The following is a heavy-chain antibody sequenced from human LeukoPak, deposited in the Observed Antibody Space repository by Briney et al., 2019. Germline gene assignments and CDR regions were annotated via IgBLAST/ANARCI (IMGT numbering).Heavy chain of an antibody. D-gene: IGHD3-10*01. CDR2: IRGDGVTT. CDR3: ARNSRSSLWGYMDV. CDR1: GFTFSSHG. J-gene: IGHJ6*03. Sequence: GGTLRLSCAASGFTFSSHGMNWVRQAPGKGLEWVSGIRGDGVTTYYADSVKGRFTISRDNSKNTLYLQMNSLRTEDTAVYYCARNSRSSLWGYMDVWGKGTTVTISS. V-gene: IGHV3-23*01.